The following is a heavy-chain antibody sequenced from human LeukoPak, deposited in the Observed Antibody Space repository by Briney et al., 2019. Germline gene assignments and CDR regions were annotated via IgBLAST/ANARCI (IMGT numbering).Heavy chain of an antibody. CDR2: IYYSGSA. CDR1: GGSISSRSYY. D-gene: IGHD1-26*01. J-gene: IGHJ4*02. Sequence: SETLSLTCAVSGGSISSRSYYWGWIRQPPGEGLEWIGSIYYSGSAYYNPSLKSRVTISVDTSKNQFSLKMSSVTAADTAVYYCARRLVGATFDYWGQGTLVTVSS. V-gene: IGHV4-39*01. CDR3: ARRLVGATFDY.